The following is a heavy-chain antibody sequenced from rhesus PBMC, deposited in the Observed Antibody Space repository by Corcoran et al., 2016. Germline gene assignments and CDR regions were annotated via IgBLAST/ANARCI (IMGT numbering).Heavy chain of an antibody. CDR1: GGSISSSNW. J-gene: IGHJ4*01. CDR2: IYGSGGST. D-gene: IGHD6-31*01. V-gene: IGHV4-93*02. CDR3: ARRGSGWTRDY. Sequence: QVQLQESGPAVVKPSETLSLTCAVSGGSISSSNWWSWIRRSPGKGLEWIGGIYGSGGSTEYKPSLKSRVTISRDTSKNQVSLKLSSVTAADTAVYYCARRGSGWTRDYWGQGVLVTVSS.